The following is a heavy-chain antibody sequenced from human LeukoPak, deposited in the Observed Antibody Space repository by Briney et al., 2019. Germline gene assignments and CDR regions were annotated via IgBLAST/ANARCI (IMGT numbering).Heavy chain of an antibody. J-gene: IGHJ4*02. CDR2: IGGDGERK. V-gene: IGHV3-7*01. CDR1: GLSFSTYW. CDR3: ARDRGWRLLDY. D-gene: IGHD6-25*01. Sequence: GGSLRLSCSASGLSFSTYWMTWVRQAPGKGLEWLANIGGDGERKFYVDSVKGRFTISRDNAENTLYLQMNSLRVEDTAVYYCARDRGWRLLDYWGQGTLVTVSS.